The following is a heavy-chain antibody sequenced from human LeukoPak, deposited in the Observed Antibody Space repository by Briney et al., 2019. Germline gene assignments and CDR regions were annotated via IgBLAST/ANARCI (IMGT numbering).Heavy chain of an antibody. D-gene: IGHD7-27*01. CDR3: ASSYFPAGVYYFDY. Sequence: SETLSLTRALYGGSLSGYYWSWIRQPPRKGREWIGEINHSGSTNYNPSLKSRVTLSVDTSKNQFYLKVISVTAADTAVYYCASSYFPAGVYYFDYWGQGALVTVSS. J-gene: IGHJ4*02. V-gene: IGHV4-34*01. CDR2: INHSGST. CDR1: GGSLSGYY.